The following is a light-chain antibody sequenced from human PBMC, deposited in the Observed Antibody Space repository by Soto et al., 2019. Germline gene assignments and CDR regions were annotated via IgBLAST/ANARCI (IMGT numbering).Light chain of an antibody. CDR1: SSDVGAYNY. V-gene: IGLV2-14*01. Sequence: QSALTQPASVSGSPGQSITISCTGTSSDVGAYNYVSWYQQHPAKVPKLMIYDVSNRPSGVSDRFSGSKSGNTASLTISRLQAEDEADYYCYSYTSSSTYVFGTGTKLTVL. CDR3: YSYTSSSTYV. J-gene: IGLJ1*01. CDR2: DVS.